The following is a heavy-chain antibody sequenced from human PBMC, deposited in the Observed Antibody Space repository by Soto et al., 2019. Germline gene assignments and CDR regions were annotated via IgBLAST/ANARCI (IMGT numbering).Heavy chain of an antibody. CDR3: AKDSVSHNGIYDAFDI. Sequence: GGSMGLCCEACGVTFSDYAVSWVRQAPGEGPEWVSTLGGGNDVFYADSVKGRFTISRDDSRNTLYLRMDNLRVEDTAIYFCAKDSVSHNGIYDAFDIWGQGTVVTVSS. J-gene: IGHJ3*02. D-gene: IGHD3-3*02. CDR2: LGGGNDV. V-gene: IGHV3-23*01. CDR1: GVTFSDYA.